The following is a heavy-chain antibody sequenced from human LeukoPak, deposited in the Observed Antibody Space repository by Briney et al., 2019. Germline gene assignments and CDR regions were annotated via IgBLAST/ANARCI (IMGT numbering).Heavy chain of an antibody. J-gene: IGHJ4*02. CDR1: GFTFSSYA. CDR3: ARDSSSWRRVDY. D-gene: IGHD6-13*01. V-gene: IGHV3-30-3*01. CDR2: ISYDGSNK. Sequence: PGGSLRLSCAASGFTFSSYAMHWVRQAPGKGLEWVAVISYDGSNKYYADSVKGRFTISRDNSKNTLYLQMNSLRAEDTAVYYCARDSSSWRRVDYWGQGTLVTVSS.